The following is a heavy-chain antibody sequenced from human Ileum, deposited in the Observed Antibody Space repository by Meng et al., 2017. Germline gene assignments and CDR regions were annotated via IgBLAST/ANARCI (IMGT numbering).Heavy chain of an antibody. Sequence: VELGGGRVEWGASRRVSCGALGFPFGRFGMNWVSQFPGKGLEWVETIVEDSSGRNYADSVQVHFSVSRDISATMVYLQMNDLRVEDTAVYYCIKADDFWSGGFDYWGQGTLVTVSS. CDR1: GFPFGRFG. J-gene: IGHJ4*02. CDR2: IVEDSSGR. D-gene: IGHD3-3*01. V-gene: IGHV3-23*04. CDR3: IKADDFWSGGFDY.